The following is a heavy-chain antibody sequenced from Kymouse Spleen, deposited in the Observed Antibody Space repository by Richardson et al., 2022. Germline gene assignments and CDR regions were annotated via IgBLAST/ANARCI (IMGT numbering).Heavy chain of an antibody. Sequence: EVQLVESGGGLVQPGGSLRLSCAASGFTFSSYAMSWVRQAPGKGLEWVSAISGSGGSTYYADSVKGRFTISRDNSKNTLYLQMNSLRAEDTAVYYCAKELELRGYYYYYGMDVWGQGTTVTVSS. D-gene: IGHD1-7*01. V-gene: IGHV3-23*04. CDR3: AKELELRGYYYYYGMDV. CDR1: GFTFSSYA. CDR2: ISGSGGST. J-gene: IGHJ6*02.